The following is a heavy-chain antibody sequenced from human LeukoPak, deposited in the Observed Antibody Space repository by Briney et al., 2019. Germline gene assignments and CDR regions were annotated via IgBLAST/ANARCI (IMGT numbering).Heavy chain of an antibody. CDR3: AKDLHSGYYDFWSGFP. CDR2: ISGSGGST. D-gene: IGHD3-3*01. CDR1: GFTFSIYG. J-gene: IGHJ5*02. V-gene: IGHV3-23*01. Sequence: PGGSLRLSCAASGFTFSIYGMSWVRQAPGKGLAWVLSISGSGGSTYHTVSVKGRFTISRDNSKNTLYLQMNSLRAEDTAVYYCAKDLHSGYYDFWSGFPWGQGTLVTVSS.